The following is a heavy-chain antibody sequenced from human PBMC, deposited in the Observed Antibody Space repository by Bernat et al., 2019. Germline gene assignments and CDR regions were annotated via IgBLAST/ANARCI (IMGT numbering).Heavy chain of an antibody. V-gene: IGHV3-11*06. Sequence: QVQLVESGGGLVKPGGSLRLSCAASGFTFSDYYMSWIRQAPGKGLEWVSYISSSSSYTNYADSVKGRFTISRDNAKNSLYLEMHSLRAEDTAVYDCARVGYSSSSPYYFDYWGQGTLVTVSS. CDR1: GFTFSDYY. CDR2: ISSSSSYT. D-gene: IGHD6-6*01. CDR3: ARVGYSSSSPYYFDY. J-gene: IGHJ4*02.